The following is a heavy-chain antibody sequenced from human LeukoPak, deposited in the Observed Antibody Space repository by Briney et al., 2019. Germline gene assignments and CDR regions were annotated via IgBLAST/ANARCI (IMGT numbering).Heavy chain of an antibody. CDR2: INSDGSIT. Sequence: GGSLGLSCAASGFTFSSYWMHWVRQAPGKGLVWVSHINSDGSITRYADSVKGRFTISRDNAKNTLYLQMNSLRGEDTAVYYCARDAGDCGGDCPRWFDPWGQGTLVTVSS. D-gene: IGHD2-21*02. CDR1: GFTFSSYW. J-gene: IGHJ5*02. V-gene: IGHV3-74*01. CDR3: ARDAGDCGGDCPRWFDP.